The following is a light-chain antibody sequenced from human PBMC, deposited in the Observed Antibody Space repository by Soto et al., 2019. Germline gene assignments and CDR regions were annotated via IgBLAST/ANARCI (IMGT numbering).Light chain of an antibody. CDR2: AAS. J-gene: IGKJ1*01. CDR3: QHYGGSVTCT. V-gene: IGKV3-20*01. Sequence: EVVLTQSPGTLSLSPGERATLSCRASQSVTSSYLAWYQQKPGQAPRLLIYAASSRATGIPDRFSGSGSGTDFTLSISRLEPEDFAVYYCQHYGGSVTCTFGQGTKVEIK. CDR1: QSVTSSY.